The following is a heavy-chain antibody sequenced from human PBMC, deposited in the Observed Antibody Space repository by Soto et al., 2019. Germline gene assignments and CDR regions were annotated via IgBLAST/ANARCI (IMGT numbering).Heavy chain of an antibody. D-gene: IGHD3-3*01. CDR2: IYYSGST. CDR1: GGSISSYY. V-gene: IGHV4-59*08. CDR3: AGRFFEWLPLNWFDP. Sequence: PSETLSLTCTVSGGSISSYYWSWIRQPPGKGLEWIGHIYYSGSTNYNPSLKSRVTISVDTSKNQFSLKLSSVTAADTAVYYCAGRFFEWLPLNWFDPWGQGTLVTVSS. J-gene: IGHJ5*02.